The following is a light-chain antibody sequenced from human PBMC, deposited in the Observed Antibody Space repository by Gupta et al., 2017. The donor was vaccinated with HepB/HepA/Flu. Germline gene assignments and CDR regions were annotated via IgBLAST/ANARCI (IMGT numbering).Light chain of an antibody. CDR1: SSDVGAYNY. CDR3: SSYTSASTGI. Sequence: QSALTQPASVSGSPGQSIPISCPGTSSDVGAYNYVSWYQQHPAKAPKLIIYDVGDRPSGVSHRFSGSKSGNTASLTISGLQAEDEADYYCSSYTSASTGIFGTGTKVTVL. CDR2: DVG. V-gene: IGLV2-14*03. J-gene: IGLJ1*01.